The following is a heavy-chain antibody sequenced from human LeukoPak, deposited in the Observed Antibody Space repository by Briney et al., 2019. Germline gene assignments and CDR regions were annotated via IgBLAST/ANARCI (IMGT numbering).Heavy chain of an antibody. V-gene: IGHV3-23*01. D-gene: IGHD3-10*01. CDR1: GFTFSSYA. Sequence: GGSLRLSCAASGFTFSSYAMSWVRQAPGKGLEWVSAISGSGGSTYYADSVKGRFTISRDNSKNTLYLQMNSLRAEDTAVYYCAKLLVRGVIIGYFDYRGQGTLVTVSS. CDR2: ISGSGGST. CDR3: AKLLVRGVIIGYFDY. J-gene: IGHJ4*02.